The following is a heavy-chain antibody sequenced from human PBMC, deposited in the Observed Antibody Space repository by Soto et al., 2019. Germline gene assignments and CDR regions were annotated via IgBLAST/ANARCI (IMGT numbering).Heavy chain of an antibody. J-gene: IGHJ6*03. CDR2: ISGSGGST. D-gene: IGHD2-15*01. CDR1: GFTFNSYA. CDR3: AKPVLASSFSYHYQRAV. Sequence: SGGSLRLSCAASGFTFNSYAMSWVRQAPGKGLEWVSAISGSGGSTYYADSVKGRFTISRDNSKNTLYLQMNSLRAEDTAVYYCAKPVLASSFSYHYQRAVGGKGTTDPVS. V-gene: IGHV3-23*01.